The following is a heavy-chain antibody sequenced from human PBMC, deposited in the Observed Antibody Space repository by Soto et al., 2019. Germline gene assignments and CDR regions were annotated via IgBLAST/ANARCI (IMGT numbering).Heavy chain of an antibody. CDR3: ARRPRGTNAELDY. Sequence: GASVKVSCKASGGTFSSYAISWVRQAPGQGLEWMGGIIPIFGTANYAQKFQGRVTITADKSTSTAYMELSSLRSEDTAVYYCARRPRGTNAELDYWGQGTLVTVSS. CDR1: GGTFSSYA. J-gene: IGHJ4*02. CDR2: IIPIFGTA. V-gene: IGHV1-69*06. D-gene: IGHD1-1*01.